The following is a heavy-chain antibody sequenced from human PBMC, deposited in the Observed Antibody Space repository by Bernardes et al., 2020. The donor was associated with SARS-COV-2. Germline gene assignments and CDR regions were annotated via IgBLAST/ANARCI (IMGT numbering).Heavy chain of an antibody. CDR3: ARGSGNYYFDY. CDR2: INGDGSSI. V-gene: IGHV3-74*01. CDR1: GFTFSSYW. J-gene: IGHJ4*02. Sequence: GGSLRLSCAASGFTFSSYWMHWVRLAPGKGPVWVSRINGDGSSINYADSVKGRFTISRDNARNTLYLEMNSLRAKDTAVYYCARGSGNYYFDYWGQGTLVTVSS. D-gene: IGHD1-26*01.